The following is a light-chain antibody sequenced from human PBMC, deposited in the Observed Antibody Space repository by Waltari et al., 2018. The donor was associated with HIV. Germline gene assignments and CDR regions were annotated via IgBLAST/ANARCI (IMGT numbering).Light chain of an antibody. Sequence: DTVLTQSPGTPSLSPGERATLSCRASQSVSSSNLAWYQQKPGQAPRLLIYGASSRATGIPDRFSGSGSGTDFTLTISRLEPEDFAVYYCQQYGSSQWTFGQGTKVEIK. CDR1: QSVSSSN. V-gene: IGKV3-20*01. CDR3: QQYGSSQWT. J-gene: IGKJ1*01. CDR2: GAS.